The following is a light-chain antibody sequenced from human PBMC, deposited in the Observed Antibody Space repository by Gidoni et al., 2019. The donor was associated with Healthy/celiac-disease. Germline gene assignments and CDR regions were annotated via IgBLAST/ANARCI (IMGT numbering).Light chain of an antibody. Sequence: EIVMTQSPATLSVSPGERATLSCRASQSVSSDLAWYQQKPGQAPMLLIYGASTRATGIPASFSGSGSGTEFTITIISLQSEDFAVYYCQQYNNWWTFXQXTKVXIK. CDR3: QQYNNWWT. J-gene: IGKJ1*01. CDR2: GAS. V-gene: IGKV3-15*01. CDR1: QSVSSD.